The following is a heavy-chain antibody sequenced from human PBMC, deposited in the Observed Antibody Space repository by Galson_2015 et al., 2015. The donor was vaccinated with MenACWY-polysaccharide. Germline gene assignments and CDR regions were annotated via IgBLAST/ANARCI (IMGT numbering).Heavy chain of an antibody. Sequence: SLRLSCAATGFTFSSSWTHWVRQAPGKGLVWVSRILSDGGSTSYADSVRGRFTISRDNAKNMLHLQMNGLRGEDTAVYYCTRGSQYSASYGGDWGQGTLVTVSS. V-gene: IGHV3-74*01. D-gene: IGHD1-26*01. CDR2: ILSDGGST. CDR1: GFTFSSSW. J-gene: IGHJ4*02. CDR3: TRGSQYSASYGGD.